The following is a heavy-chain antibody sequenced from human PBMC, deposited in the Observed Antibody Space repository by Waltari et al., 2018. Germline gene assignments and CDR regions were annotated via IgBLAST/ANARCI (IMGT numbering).Heavy chain of an antibody. J-gene: IGHJ5*02. CDR3: ARKGGYCSGGSCYPGFDP. Sequence: QVQLQQWGAGLLKPSETLSPTCAVYGGSFSGSYWSWIRQPPGKGLEWIGEINHSGSTNYNPSLKSRVTISVDTSKNQFSLKLSSVTAADTAVYYCARKGGYCSGGSCYPGFDPWGQGTLVTVSS. CDR2: INHSGST. V-gene: IGHV4-34*01. D-gene: IGHD2-15*01. CDR1: GGSFSGSY.